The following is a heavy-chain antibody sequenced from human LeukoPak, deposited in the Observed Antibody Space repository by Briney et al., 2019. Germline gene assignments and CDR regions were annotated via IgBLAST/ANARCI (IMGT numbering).Heavy chain of an antibody. CDR2: ISSSGSTI. V-gene: IGHV3-11*01. Sequence: GGSLRLSCAASGFTFSDYYMSWIRQAPGKGLEWVSYISSSGSTIYYADSVKGRFTISRDNAKNSLYLQMNSLRAEDTAVYYCAKGIVGATRKINFFDYWGQGTLVTVSS. J-gene: IGHJ4*02. CDR3: AKGIVGATRKINFFDY. CDR1: GFTFSDYY. D-gene: IGHD1-26*01.